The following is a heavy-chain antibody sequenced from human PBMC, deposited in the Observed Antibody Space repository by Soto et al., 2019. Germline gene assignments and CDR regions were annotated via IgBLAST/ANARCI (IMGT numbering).Heavy chain of an antibody. D-gene: IGHD1-1*01. CDR2: ISAHNGNT. CDR3: AGGRYGDY. Sequence: QVNLVQSGAEVKKPGASVKVSCKASGYTFTSYGITWVRQAPGQGLEWMGWISAHNGNTDYAQKLQGRVIVTRDTSTSTAYMELRSLRSDDTAVYYCAGGRYGDYWGQGALVTVSS. CDR1: GYTFTSYG. J-gene: IGHJ4*02. V-gene: IGHV1-18*01.